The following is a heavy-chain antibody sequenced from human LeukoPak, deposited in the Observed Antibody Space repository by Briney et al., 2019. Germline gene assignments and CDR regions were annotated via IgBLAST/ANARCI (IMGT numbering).Heavy chain of an antibody. Sequence: SVKVSCKASGGTFSSYAISWVRQAPGQGLEWMGGIIPIFGTANYAQKFQGRVTITADESASTAYMELSSLRSEDTAVYYCARGRAGRYGMDVWGQGTTVTVSS. CDR3: ARGRAGRYGMDV. CDR2: IIPIFGTA. CDR1: GGTFSSYA. V-gene: IGHV1-69*13. D-gene: IGHD1-26*01. J-gene: IGHJ6*02.